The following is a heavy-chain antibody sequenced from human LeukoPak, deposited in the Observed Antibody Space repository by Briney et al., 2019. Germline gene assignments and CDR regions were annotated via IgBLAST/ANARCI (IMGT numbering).Heavy chain of an antibody. CDR3: ARVRGWTTTTPLTDY. J-gene: IGHJ4*02. CDR2: ISGSTGRT. V-gene: IGHV3-23*01. D-gene: IGHD3/OR15-3a*01. CDR1: GFTFSTYA. Sequence: GGSLRLSCAASGFTFSTYAMSWVRQAPGKGLEWVSAISGSTGRTYYADSVKGRFTISRDNAKNSLYLQMNSLRAEDTALYYCARVRGWTTTTPLTDYWGQGTLVTVSS.